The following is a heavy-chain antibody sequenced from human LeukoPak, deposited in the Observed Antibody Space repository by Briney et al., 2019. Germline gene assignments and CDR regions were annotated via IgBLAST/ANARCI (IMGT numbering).Heavy chain of an antibody. Sequence: GASVKVSCKASGYTFTSSYMHWVRQAPGQGLEWMGIINPNSGSTTYTQKFQGRVTMTRDTSTSTVYMELSSLRSEDTAAYYCASESPGGAAGTGGFDPWGQGTLVTVSS. CDR1: GYTFTSSY. V-gene: IGHV1-46*01. J-gene: IGHJ5*02. D-gene: IGHD6-13*01. CDR2: INPNSGST. CDR3: ASESPGGAAGTGGFDP.